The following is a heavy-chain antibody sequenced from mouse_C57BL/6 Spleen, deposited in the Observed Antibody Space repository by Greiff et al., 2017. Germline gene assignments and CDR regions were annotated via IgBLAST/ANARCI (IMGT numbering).Heavy chain of an antibody. J-gene: IGHJ2*01. Sequence: QVQLQQSGAELVRPGASVTLSCKASGYTFTDYEMHWVKQTPVHGLEWIGAIDPETGGTAYNQKFKGKAILTADKSSSTAYMELRSLTSEDSAVYYCTREGGYYGNYGGFDYWGQGTTLTGSS. CDR2: IDPETGGT. D-gene: IGHD2-1*01. CDR1: GYTFTDYE. CDR3: TREGGYYGNYGGFDY. V-gene: IGHV1-15*01.